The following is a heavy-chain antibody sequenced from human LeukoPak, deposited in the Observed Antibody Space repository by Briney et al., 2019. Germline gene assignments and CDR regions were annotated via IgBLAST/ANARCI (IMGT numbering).Heavy chain of an antibody. J-gene: IGHJ6*02. Sequence: GASVKVSCKASGYTFTSYGISWVRQAPGQGLEWMGWISAYNGNTNYAQKLQGRVTMTTDTSTSTAYMELSRLRSDDTAVYYCARDGPIRYCSSTSCYAGFLDVWGQGTTVTVSS. V-gene: IGHV1-18*01. D-gene: IGHD2-2*01. CDR3: ARDGPIRYCSSTSCYAGFLDV. CDR1: GYTFTSYG. CDR2: ISAYNGNT.